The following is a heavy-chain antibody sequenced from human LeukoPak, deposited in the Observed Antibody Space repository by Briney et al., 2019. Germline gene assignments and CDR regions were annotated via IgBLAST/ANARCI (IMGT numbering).Heavy chain of an antibody. J-gene: IGHJ3*02. Sequence: QAGGSLRLSCAASGFTFSSYAMSWVRQAPGKGLEWVSAISGSGGSTCYADSVKGRFTISRDNSKNTLYLQMNSLRAEDTAVYYCAKDLGNSMIGHPEYAFDIWGQGTMVTVSS. CDR2: ISGSGGST. CDR3: AKDLGNSMIGHPEYAFDI. V-gene: IGHV3-23*01. CDR1: GFTFSSYA. D-gene: IGHD3-22*01.